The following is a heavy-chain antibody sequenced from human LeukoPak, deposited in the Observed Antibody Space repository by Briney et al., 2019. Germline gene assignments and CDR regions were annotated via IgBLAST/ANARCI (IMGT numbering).Heavy chain of an antibody. J-gene: IGHJ4*01. CDR1: GFTFSSYA. V-gene: IGHV3-23*01. D-gene: IGHD6-19*01. Sequence: GGSLRLSCAASGFTFSSYAMSWVRHAPGKGLEWVSTLNSNGGTTYYADSVKGRFTISRDNSKNTMHLQMNSLRAEDTAVYYCAKGIYSSGWSYFDYWGHGTLVTVSS. CDR3: AKGIYSSGWSYFDY. CDR2: LNSNGGTT.